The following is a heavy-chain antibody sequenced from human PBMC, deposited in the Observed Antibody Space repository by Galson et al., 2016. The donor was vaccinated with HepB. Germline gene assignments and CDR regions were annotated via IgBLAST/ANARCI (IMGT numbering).Heavy chain of an antibody. V-gene: IGHV3-30-3*01. D-gene: IGHD6-19*01. CDR1: EFTFSVSI. CDR3: ASEGHTSGWCGDFVV. Sequence: SLRLSCATSEFTFSVSILHWVRQAPGRGLEWVAAMSYDGFSKYFADSVKGRSTISRDTSKNTLYLEMNSLGPEDTAVYFCASEGHTSGWCGDFVVWGQGVMVTVSS. J-gene: IGHJ3*01. CDR2: MSYDGFSK.